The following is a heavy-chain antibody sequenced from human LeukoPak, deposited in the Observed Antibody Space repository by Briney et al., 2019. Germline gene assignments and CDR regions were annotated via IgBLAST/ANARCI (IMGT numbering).Heavy chain of an antibody. CDR3: ARAGWYTLDN. Sequence: SETLSLTCTVSGYSISSGYYWGWIRQPPGKGLEWIGSIYHSGSTYYNPSLKSRVTISVDNSKNQFSLKMSSMTAADTAVYYCARAGWYTLDNWGQGTLVTVSS. J-gene: IGHJ4*02. V-gene: IGHV4-38-2*02. CDR2: IYHSGST. CDR1: GYSISSGYY. D-gene: IGHD2-15*01.